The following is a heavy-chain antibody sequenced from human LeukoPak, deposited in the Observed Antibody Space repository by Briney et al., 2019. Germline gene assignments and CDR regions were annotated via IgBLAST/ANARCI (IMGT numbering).Heavy chain of an antibody. CDR2: IYSGGST. CDR1: GFTFRSYV. J-gene: IGHJ3*02. V-gene: IGHV3-53*01. D-gene: IGHD1-14*01. Sequence: GGSLRLSCAASGFTFRSYVMSWVRQAPGKGLEWVSVIYSGGSTYYADSVKGRFTISRDNSKNTLYLQMNSLRAEDTAVYYCARALRYYRAFDIWGQGTMVTVSS. CDR3: ARALRYYRAFDI.